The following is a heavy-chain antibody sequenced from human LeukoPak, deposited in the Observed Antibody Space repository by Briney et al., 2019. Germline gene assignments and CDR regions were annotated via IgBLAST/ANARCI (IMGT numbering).Heavy chain of an antibody. Sequence: GGSLRLSCATSGFIFSSYWMCWVRQAPGKGLEWVANIKSDGSEEYYGDSVKGRFTISRDNAKNSLYLQMNSLRAEDTAVYYCAREYGAPYNWFDPWGQGTLVTVSS. V-gene: IGHV3-7*03. CDR2: IKSDGSEE. CDR1: GFIFSSYW. D-gene: IGHD4-17*01. J-gene: IGHJ5*02. CDR3: AREYGAPYNWFDP.